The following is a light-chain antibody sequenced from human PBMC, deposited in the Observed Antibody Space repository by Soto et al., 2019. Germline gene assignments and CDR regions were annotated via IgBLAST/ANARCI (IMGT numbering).Light chain of an antibody. J-gene: IGKJ3*01. CDR1: QSVTTY. CDR2: GAS. Sequence: EVFLTQSPATLSLSPGERVTLSCRASQSVTTYLAWYQQKPGQPPRLLIYGASTRATGVPARFSGSGSGTDFSLTISSLEPEDFAVYYCQQYGDSPATFGPGTKVDIK. CDR3: QQYGDSPAT. V-gene: IGKV3-11*01.